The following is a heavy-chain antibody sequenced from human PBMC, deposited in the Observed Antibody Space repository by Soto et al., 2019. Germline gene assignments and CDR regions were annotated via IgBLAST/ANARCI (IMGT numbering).Heavy chain of an antibody. Sequence: PSDTLSLTCTVSGGSISSGGYYWSWIRQHPGKGLEWIGYIYYSGSTYYNPSLKSRVTISIDTSKNQFSLKLSSVTAADTAVYYCASIRDGDDDYDSSGSLYYFDYWGQGTLVTVSS. CDR3: ASIRDGDDDYDSSGSLYYFDY. J-gene: IGHJ4*02. V-gene: IGHV4-31*03. CDR1: GGSISSGGYY. CDR2: IYYSGST. D-gene: IGHD3-22*01.